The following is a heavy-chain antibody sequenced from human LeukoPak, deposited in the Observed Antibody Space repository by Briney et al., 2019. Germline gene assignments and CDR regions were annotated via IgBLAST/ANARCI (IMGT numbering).Heavy chain of an antibody. CDR3: ARVSLGYCSGGSCYTLSYYYYYGMDV. D-gene: IGHD2-15*01. J-gene: IGHJ6*02. CDR1: GGSFSGYY. Sequence: SEILSLTCAVYGGSFSGYYWSWIRQPPGKGLEWIGEINHSGSTNYNPSLKSRVTISVDTSKNQFSLKLSSVTAADTAVYYCARVSLGYCSGGSCYTLSYYYYYGMDVWGQGTTVTVSS. CDR2: INHSGST. V-gene: IGHV4-34*01.